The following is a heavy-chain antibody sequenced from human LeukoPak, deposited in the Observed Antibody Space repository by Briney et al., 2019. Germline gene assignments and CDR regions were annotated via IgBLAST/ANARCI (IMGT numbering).Heavy chain of an antibody. CDR1: GFTLSSNY. Sequence: GGSLRLSCAASGFTLSSNYMSWVRQAPGKRPEWVSVIYRGGSTYYADSVKGRFTISRDNSKNTLYLQMNSLRAEDTAVYYCARSIVVVTAMFDYWGQGTLVTVSS. J-gene: IGHJ4*02. CDR2: IYRGGST. V-gene: IGHV3-66*01. CDR3: ARSIVVVTAMFDY. D-gene: IGHD2-21*02.